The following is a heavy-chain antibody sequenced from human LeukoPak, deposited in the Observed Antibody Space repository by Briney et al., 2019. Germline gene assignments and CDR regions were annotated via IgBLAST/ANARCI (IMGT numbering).Heavy chain of an antibody. CDR1: GFTFSSYG. Sequence: GGSLRLSCAASGFTFSSYGMHWVRQAPGKGLEWVAVIWYGGSNKYYADSVKGRFTISRDNSENTLYLQMNSLRAEDTAVYYCAKDLNGNYDSSGYPDYWGQGTLVTVSS. CDR3: AKDLNGNYDSSGYPDY. CDR2: IWYGGSNK. V-gene: IGHV3-33*06. J-gene: IGHJ4*02. D-gene: IGHD3-22*01.